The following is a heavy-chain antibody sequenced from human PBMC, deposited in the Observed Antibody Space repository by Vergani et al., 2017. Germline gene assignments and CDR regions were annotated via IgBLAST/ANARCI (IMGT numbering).Heavy chain of an antibody. V-gene: IGHV4-39*01. CDR2: IYYSGST. CDR1: GGSISSSSYY. CDR3: ARCSFTIFGVVITRSDYYGMDV. Sequence: QLQLQESGPGLVKPSETLSLTCTVSGGSISSSSYYWGWIRQPPGKGLEWIGSIYYSGSTYYNPSLKSRVTISVDTSKNQFSLKLSSVTAADTAVYYCARCSFTIFGVVITRSDYYGMDVWGQGTTVTVSS. D-gene: IGHD3-3*01. J-gene: IGHJ6*02.